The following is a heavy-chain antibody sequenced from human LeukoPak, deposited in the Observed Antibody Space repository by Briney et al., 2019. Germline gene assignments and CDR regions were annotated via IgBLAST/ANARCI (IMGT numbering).Heavy chain of an antibody. CDR2: IYYSGIT. D-gene: IGHD1-26*01. CDR1: GGSISSRSHY. V-gene: IGHV4-39*01. J-gene: IGHJ3*02. Sequence: SETLSLTCSVSGGSISSRSHYWGWIRQSPGKGLEWIGSIYYSGITYYNPSLKSRVTISVDTSKNQFSLKLSSVTAADTAVYYCATSVGLDAFDIWGQGTMVTVSS. CDR3: ATSVGLDAFDI.